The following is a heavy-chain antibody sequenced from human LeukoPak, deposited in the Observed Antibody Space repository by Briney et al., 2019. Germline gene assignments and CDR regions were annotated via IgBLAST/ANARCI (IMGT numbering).Heavy chain of an antibody. V-gene: IGHV3-21*06. J-gene: IGHJ5*02. CDR1: GFSFSTYE. D-gene: IGHD4-11*01. CDR2: ISSGSKYI. Sequence: GGSLRLSCGASGFSFSTYEMNWIRQAPGKGLEWVSSISSGSKYILYADSVKGRFTVSRDNAKSSVYLQMNSLRAEDTAVYYCARVRAGLQAFGTWGQGTLVTVSS. CDR3: ARVRAGLQAFGT.